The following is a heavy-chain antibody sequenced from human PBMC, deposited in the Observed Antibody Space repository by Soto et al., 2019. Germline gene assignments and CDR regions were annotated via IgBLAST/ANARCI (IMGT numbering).Heavy chain of an antibody. CDR3: VRSTRGAFDY. Sequence: SETLSLTCTVSGGAILDSTYYWAWIRQPPGKGLEWIGEINHSGSTNYNPSLKSRVTISVDTSKNQFSLKLSSVTAADTAVYYCVRSTRGAFDYWGQGTLVTVSS. CDR1: GGAILDSTYY. CDR2: INHSGST. D-gene: IGHD1-26*01. J-gene: IGHJ4*02. V-gene: IGHV4-39*01.